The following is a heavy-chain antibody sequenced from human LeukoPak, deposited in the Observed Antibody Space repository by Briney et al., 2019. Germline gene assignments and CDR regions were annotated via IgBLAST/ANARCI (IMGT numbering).Heavy chain of an antibody. CDR2: IYTSGST. J-gene: IGHJ5*02. CDR3: ARATGYCSGGSRYLGPLPENWFDP. V-gene: IGHV4-4*07. Sequence: SETLSLTCTVSGGSISSYYWSWIRQPPGKGLEWIGRIYTSGSTNYNPSLKSRVTMSVDTSKNQFSLKLSSVTAADTAVYYCARATGYCSGGSRYLGPLPENWFDPWGQGTLVTVSS. D-gene: IGHD2-15*01. CDR1: GGSISSYY.